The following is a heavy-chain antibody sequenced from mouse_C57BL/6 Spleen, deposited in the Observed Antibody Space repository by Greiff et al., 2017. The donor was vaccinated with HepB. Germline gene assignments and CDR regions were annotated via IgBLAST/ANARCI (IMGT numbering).Heavy chain of an antibody. CDR3: AREGGY. CDR2: IDPSDSYT. J-gene: IGHJ2*01. CDR1: GYTFTSYW. V-gene: IGHV1-50*01. Sequence: QVQLQQPGAELVKPGASVKLSCKASGYTFTSYWMQWVKQRPGQGLERIGEIDPSDSYTNYNQKFKGKATLTVDTSSSTAYMQLSSLTSEDSAVYYCAREGGYWGQGTTLTVSS.